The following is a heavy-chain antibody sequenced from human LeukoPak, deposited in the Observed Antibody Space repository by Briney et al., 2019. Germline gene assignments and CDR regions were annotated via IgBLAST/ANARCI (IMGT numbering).Heavy chain of an antibody. CDR3: ARDQRSLYDF. CDR2: IYHTGTA. CDR1: GDSISNHSW. D-gene: IGHD1-26*01. J-gene: IGHJ4*02. Sequence: SETLSLTCAVSGDSISNHSWWNWVRQSPGKGLEWIGEIYHTGTAHYNPSLKSRVTISIDTSKNQFSLKLASVTAADTAIYYCARDQRSLYDFWGQGSLVTVSS. V-gene: IGHV4-4*02.